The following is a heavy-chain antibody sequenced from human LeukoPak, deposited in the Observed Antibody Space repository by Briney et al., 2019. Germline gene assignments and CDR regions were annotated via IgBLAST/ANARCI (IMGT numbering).Heavy chain of an antibody. D-gene: IGHD1-26*01. CDR1: GGSISSYY. CDR3: ASVLRGNGSDHFDY. CDR2: IYYSGST. Sequence: PSETLSLTCTVSGGSISSYYWSWIRQPPGKGLEWIGYIYYSGSTNYNPSLKSRVTISVDTSKNQFSLKLSSVTAADTAVYYCASVLRGNGSDHFDYWGQGTLVTVSS. V-gene: IGHV4-59*13. J-gene: IGHJ4*02.